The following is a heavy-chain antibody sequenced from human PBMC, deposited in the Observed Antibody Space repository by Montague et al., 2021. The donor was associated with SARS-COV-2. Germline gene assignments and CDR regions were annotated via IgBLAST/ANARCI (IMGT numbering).Heavy chain of an antibody. Sequence: TLSLTCTVSGGSISSGSYYWSWIRQPAGKGLEWIGRIYTSGSTNYNPSLKSRVTISVDTSKNQFSLKLSSVTAADTVVYYCARVVGFDFDYWGQGTLVTVSS. V-gene: IGHV4-61*02. CDR3: ARVVGFDFDY. CDR2: IYTSGST. D-gene: IGHD2-21*01. J-gene: IGHJ4*02. CDR1: GGSISSGSYY.